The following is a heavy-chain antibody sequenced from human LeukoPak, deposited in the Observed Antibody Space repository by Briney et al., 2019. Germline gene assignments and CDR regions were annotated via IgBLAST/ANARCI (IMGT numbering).Heavy chain of an antibody. CDR2: NRYDGSNK. V-gene: IGHV3-30*02. J-gene: IGHJ4*02. Sequence: GGSLRLSCAASEFTFSSYGMHWVRQAPGKGLEWVAFNRYDGSNKYYADSVKGRFTISRDNSKNTLYLQMNNLRADDTAVYYCARVSITHFDYWGQGTLVTVSS. D-gene: IGHD5-24*01. CDR1: EFTFSSYG. CDR3: ARVSITHFDY.